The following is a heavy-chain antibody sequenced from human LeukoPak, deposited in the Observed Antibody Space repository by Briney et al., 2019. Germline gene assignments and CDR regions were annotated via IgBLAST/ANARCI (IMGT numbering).Heavy chain of an antibody. CDR1: GFTFTSYG. CDR2: IITYNCNT. D-gene: IGHD2-2*01. J-gene: IGHJ6*03. CDR3: ASEGYCSSTSCYGDYMDV. V-gene: IGHV1-18*01. Sequence: ASVTVSCKGSGFTFTSYGITWVRQAPGQALEWMGWIITYNCNTHYAQKLQGRVTLTTDTSTNTAYMELRGLRSDDTAVYSCASEGYCSSTSCYGDYMDVWGKGTTVTVSS.